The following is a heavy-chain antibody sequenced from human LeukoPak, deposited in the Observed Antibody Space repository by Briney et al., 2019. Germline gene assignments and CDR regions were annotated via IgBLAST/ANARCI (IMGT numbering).Heavy chain of an antibody. CDR2: IYYSGST. D-gene: IGHD3-10*01. J-gene: IGHJ5*02. Sequence: SETLSLTCTVSGGSISSYYWSWIRQPPGKGLEWIGYIYYSGSTHYNPSLKSRVTISVDTSKNQFSLKLSSVTAADTAVYYCARRKVRGVIITARFDPWGQGTLVTVSS. CDR3: ARRKVRGVIITARFDP. V-gene: IGHV4-59*12. CDR1: GGSISSYY.